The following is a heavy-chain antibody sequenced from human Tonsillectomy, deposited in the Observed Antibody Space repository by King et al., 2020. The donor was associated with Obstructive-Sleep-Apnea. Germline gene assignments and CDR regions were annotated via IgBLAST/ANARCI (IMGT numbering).Heavy chain of an antibody. CDR3: ARGYCSGGSCVSYNWFDP. V-gene: IGHV4-4*07. J-gene: IGHJ5*02. Sequence: QLQESGPGLVKPSETLSFTCTVSGGSISSYYWSWIRQPAGKGLEWIGRIYTSGSTNYNPSLKSRVTMSVDTSKNQFSLKRSSVTAADTAVYYCARGYCSGGSCVSYNWFDPWGQGTLVTVSS. CDR2: IYTSGST. D-gene: IGHD2-15*01. CDR1: GGSISSYY.